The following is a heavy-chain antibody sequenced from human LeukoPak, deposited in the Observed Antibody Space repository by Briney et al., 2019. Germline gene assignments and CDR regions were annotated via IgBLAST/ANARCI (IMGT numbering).Heavy chain of an antibody. Sequence: GASVKVSCKASGGTFSSYAISWVRQAPGRGVGWMGGIIPIFGTANYAQKFQVRVTITTDESTSTAYMELSSLRSEDAAVYYCARACLRYSSSWGFDPWGQGTLVTVSS. CDR2: IIPIFGTA. CDR1: GGTFSSYA. CDR3: ARACLRYSSSWGFDP. D-gene: IGHD6-13*01. V-gene: IGHV1-69*05. J-gene: IGHJ5*02.